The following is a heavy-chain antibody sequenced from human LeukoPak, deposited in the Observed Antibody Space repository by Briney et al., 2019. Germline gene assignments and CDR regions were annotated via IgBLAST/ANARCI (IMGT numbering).Heavy chain of an antibody. CDR3: AKDDSGWYVAYFDY. CDR2: ISGGST. Sequence: GGSLRLSCAASGFTFSSYAMSWVRQAPGKGLEWVSAISGGSTYYADSVKGRFTISRDNSKNTPYLQMNSLRAEDTAVYYCAKDDSGWYVAYFDYWGQGTLVTVSS. CDR1: GFTFSSYA. D-gene: IGHD6-19*01. V-gene: IGHV3-23*01. J-gene: IGHJ4*02.